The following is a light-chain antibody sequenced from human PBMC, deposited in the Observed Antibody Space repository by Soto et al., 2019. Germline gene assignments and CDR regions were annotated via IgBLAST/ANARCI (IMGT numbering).Light chain of an antibody. CDR1: SSDIGGYNY. CDR2: DVT. J-gene: IGLJ2*01. CDR3: SSYSGISSPVI. V-gene: IGLV2-14*03. Sequence: QSALTQPASVSGSPGQSITISCTGTSSDIGGYNYVSWYQHHPGQAPKVVIYDVTNRPSGVSDRFSGSKSGNTASLTISGLQAEDEATYHCSSYSGISSPVIFGGGTKLTVL.